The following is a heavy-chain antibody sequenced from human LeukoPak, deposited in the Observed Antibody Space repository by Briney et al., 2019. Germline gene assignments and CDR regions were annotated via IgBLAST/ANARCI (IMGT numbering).Heavy chain of an antibody. V-gene: IGHV3-11*04. D-gene: IGHD4-17*01. CDR1: GFTFSDYY. CDR3: ARETIYGDPYYFDY. Sequence: PGGSLRLSCAASGFTFSDYYMSWIRQAPGKGLEWVSYISSSGSTIYYADSVKGRFTISRDNAKNSLYLQINSLRAEDTAVYYCARETIYGDPYYFDYWGQGTLVTVSS. J-gene: IGHJ4*02. CDR2: ISSSGSTI.